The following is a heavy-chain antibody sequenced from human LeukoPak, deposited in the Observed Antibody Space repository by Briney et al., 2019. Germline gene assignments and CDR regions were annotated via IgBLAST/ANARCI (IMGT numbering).Heavy chain of an antibody. CDR1: GYTFIGYY. CDR2: INPNSGGT. D-gene: IGHD2-2*01. V-gene: IGHV1-2*02. CDR3: ARAIRNQLLSDY. J-gene: IGHJ4*02. Sequence: ASVKVSCKASGYTFIGYYMHWVRQAPGQGLEWMGWINPNSGGTNYAQKLQGRVTMTTDTSTSTAYMELRSLRSDDTAVYYCARAIRNQLLSDYWGQGSLVTVSS.